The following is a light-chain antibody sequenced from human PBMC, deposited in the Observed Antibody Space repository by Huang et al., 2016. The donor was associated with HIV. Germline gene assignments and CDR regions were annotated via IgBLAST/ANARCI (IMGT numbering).Light chain of an antibody. Sequence: AIQLTPSPSSLSASVGDRVTITCRASKGISSALAWYQQKPGKAPELLIDDASSLESGVPSRFSGSGSGTDFTLSISSLQPEDFATYYCQQFNNYLTFGPGTRLEIK. J-gene: IGKJ5*01. CDR2: DAS. CDR3: QQFNNYLT. V-gene: IGKV1D-13*01. CDR1: KGISSA.